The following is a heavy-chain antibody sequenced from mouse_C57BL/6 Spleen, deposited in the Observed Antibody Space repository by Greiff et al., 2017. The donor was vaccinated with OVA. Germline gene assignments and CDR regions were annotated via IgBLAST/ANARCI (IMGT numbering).Heavy chain of an antibody. CDR3: ARYDGYYVYYFDY. CDR1: GYTFTSYW. J-gene: IGHJ2*01. D-gene: IGHD2-3*01. V-gene: IGHV1-55*01. CDR2: IYPGSGST. Sequence: VQLQQPGAELVKPGASVKMSCKASGYTFTSYWITWVKQRPGQGLEWIGDIYPGSGSTNYNEKFKSTATLTVDTSSSTAYMQLSSLTSEDSAVYYCARYDGYYVYYFDYWGQGTTLTVSS.